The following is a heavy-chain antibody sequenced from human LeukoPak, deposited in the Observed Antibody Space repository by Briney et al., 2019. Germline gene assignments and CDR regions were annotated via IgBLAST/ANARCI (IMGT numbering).Heavy chain of an antibody. J-gene: IGHJ5*02. CDR1: GGSISGYY. CDR3: ARGRYFDWLPSNWFDP. D-gene: IGHD3-9*01. CDR2: IYYSGST. Sequence: SETLSLTCTVSGGSISGYYWSWLRQPPGKRLEWIGYIYYSGSTIYNPSLKSRVTISVDTSKNQVSLELSSVTAADTAVYYCARGRYFDWLPSNWFDPWGQGTLVTASS. V-gene: IGHV4-59*01.